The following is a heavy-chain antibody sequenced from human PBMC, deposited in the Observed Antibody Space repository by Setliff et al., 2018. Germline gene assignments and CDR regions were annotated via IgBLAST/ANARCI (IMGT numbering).Heavy chain of an antibody. CDR2: TNYRGST. D-gene: IGHD5-18*01. CDR1: GGSISSSSYY. Sequence: KASETLSLTCTVSGGSISSSSYYWGWIRQPPGKGLEWIGSTNYRGSTYYNPSLKSRVTISVDTSKNQFSLKLSSVTAADTAVYYCARLDGAGLWSHYYYYYMDVWGKGTTVTVSS. V-gene: IGHV4-39*01. J-gene: IGHJ6*03. CDR3: ARLDGAGLWSHYYYYYMDV.